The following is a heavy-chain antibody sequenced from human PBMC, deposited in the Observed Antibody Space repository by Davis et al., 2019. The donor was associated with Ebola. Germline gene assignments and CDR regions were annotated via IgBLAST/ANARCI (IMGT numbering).Heavy chain of an antibody. CDR1: GGSVSSGSYY. CDR3: AREFYYGSGSAFDI. D-gene: IGHD3-10*01. J-gene: IGHJ3*02. V-gene: IGHV4-61*01. CDR2: IYYSGST. Sequence: MPSETLSLTCTVSGGSVSSGSYYWSWIRQPPGKGLEWIGYIYYSGSTNYNPSLKSRVTISVNTSKKQFSLKLSSVTAADTAVYYCAREFYYGSGSAFDIWGQGTMVTVSS.